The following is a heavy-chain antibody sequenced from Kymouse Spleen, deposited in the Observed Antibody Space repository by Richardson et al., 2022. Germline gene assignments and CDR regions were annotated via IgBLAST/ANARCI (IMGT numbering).Heavy chain of an antibody. D-gene: IGHD1-7*01. V-gene: IGHV4-39*01. Sequence: QLQLQESGPGLVKPSETLSLTCTVSGGSISSSSYYWGWIRQPPGKGLEWIGSIYYSGSTYYNPSLKSRVTISVDTSKNQFSLKLSSVTAADTAVYYCARQDWNSEFDYWGQGTLVTVSS. J-gene: IGHJ4*02. CDR1: GGSISSSSYY. CDR2: IYYSGST. CDR3: ARQDWNSEFDY.